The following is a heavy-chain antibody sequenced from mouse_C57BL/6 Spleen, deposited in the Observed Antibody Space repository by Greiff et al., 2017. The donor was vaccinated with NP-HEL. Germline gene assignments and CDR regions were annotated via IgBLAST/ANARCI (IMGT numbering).Heavy chain of an antibody. CDR2: IYPGDGDT. D-gene: IGHD2-2*01. V-gene: IGHV1-80*01. J-gene: IGHJ3*01. CDR3: ARRVYGYDGSWFAY. Sequence: VKLQQSGAELVKPGASVKISCKASGYAFSSYWMNWVKQRPGKGLEWIGQIYPGDGDTNYNGKFKGKATLTADKSSSTAYMQLSSLTSEDSAVYFCARRVYGYDGSWFAYWGQGTLVTVSA. CDR1: GYAFSSYW.